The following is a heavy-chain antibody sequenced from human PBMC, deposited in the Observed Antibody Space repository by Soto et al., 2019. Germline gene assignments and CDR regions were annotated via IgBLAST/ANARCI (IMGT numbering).Heavy chain of an antibody. J-gene: IGHJ5*02. Sequence: LSLTCAASGFTFSNAWMSWVRQAPGKGLEWVGRIKSKTDGGTTDYAAPVKGRFTISRDDSKNTLYLQMNSLKTEDTAVYYCTSRGGAAGRFDPWGQGTLVTVSS. CDR2: IKSKTDGGTT. CDR3: TSRGGAAGRFDP. CDR1: GFTFSNAW. V-gene: IGHV3-15*01. D-gene: IGHD6-13*01.